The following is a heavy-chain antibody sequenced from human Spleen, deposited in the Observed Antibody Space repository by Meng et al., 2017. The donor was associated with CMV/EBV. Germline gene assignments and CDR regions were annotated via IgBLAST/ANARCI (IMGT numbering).Heavy chain of an antibody. CDR2: INLSGGST. CDR1: GFTFSRYA. V-gene: IGHV3-23*01. J-gene: IGHJ2*01. CDR3: ARDPGNWFFDL. Sequence: GESLKISCAASGFTFSRYAVGWVRQAPGKGLEWVSSINLSGGSTFYTDSVKGRFTISRDNSKNTLHLQMAGLRAEDTAIYYFARDPGNWFFDLWGRGTLVTVSS.